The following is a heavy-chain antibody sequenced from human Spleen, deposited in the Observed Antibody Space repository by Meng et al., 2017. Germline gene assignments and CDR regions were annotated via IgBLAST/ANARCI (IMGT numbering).Heavy chain of an antibody. CDR1: GPSISITTYS. J-gene: IGHJ6*02. CDR3: AASFSPSTMDF. V-gene: IGHV4-39*07. D-gene: IGHD2/OR15-2a*01. CDR2: VFLNGDS. Sequence: SETLSLTCTVSGPSISITTYSWAWIRQAPGKGLEWIGSVFLNGDSFYNPSLKSRVTILLDTSRNSFSLTMTSVTAADTPVFYCAASFSPSTMDFWGQGTTVTVSS.